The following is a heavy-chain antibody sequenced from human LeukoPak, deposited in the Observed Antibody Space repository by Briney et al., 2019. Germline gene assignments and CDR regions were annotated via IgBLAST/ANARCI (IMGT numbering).Heavy chain of an antibody. J-gene: IGHJ6*03. CDR1: GFTFSSYG. CDR2: TSGSGGST. D-gene: IGHD1-26*01. CDR3: AKLGGWELRRYYYMDV. Sequence: GGSLRLSCAASGFTFSSYGMSWVRQAPGKGLEWFSGTSGSGGSTYYADSVKGRFTISRDNSKNRMYLQMTSLGAEDTDVYYCAKLGGWELRRYYYMDVWGKGTTVTVSS. V-gene: IGHV3-23*01.